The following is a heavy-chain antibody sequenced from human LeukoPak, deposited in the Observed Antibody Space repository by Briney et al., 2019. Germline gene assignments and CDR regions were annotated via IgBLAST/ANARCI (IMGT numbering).Heavy chain of an antibody. CDR1: GFTFTSSA. V-gene: IGHV1-58*02. Sequence: TSVKVSCKASGFTFTSSAMQWVRQARGQRLEWIGWIVVGSGNTNYAQKFQERVTITRDMSTSTAYMELSSLRSEDTAVYYCAALGESYFDWLNPKWGSAFDIWGQGTMVTVSS. J-gene: IGHJ3*02. D-gene: IGHD3-9*01. CDR3: AALGESYFDWLNPKWGSAFDI. CDR2: IVVGSGNT.